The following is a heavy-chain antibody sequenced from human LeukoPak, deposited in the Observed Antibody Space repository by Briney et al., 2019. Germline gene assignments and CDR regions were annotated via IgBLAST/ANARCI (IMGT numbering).Heavy chain of an antibody. CDR3: ARGCSGGSCYSDYYSYGMDV. J-gene: IGHJ6*02. CDR2: INPNSGGT. V-gene: IGHV1-2*02. Sequence: ASVNVSCKASGYTFTGYYMHWVRQAPGQGLEWMGWINPNSGGTNYAQKFRGRVNLPRDTSIRTAYMELSRLRSDDTAVYYCARGCSGGSCYSDYYSYGMDVWGQGTTVTVSS. CDR1: GYTFTGYY. D-gene: IGHD2-15*01.